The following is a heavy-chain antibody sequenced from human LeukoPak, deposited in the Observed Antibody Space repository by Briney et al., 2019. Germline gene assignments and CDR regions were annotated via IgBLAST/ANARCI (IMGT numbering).Heavy chain of an antibody. CDR2: ISSSSSYI. D-gene: IGHD3-22*01. CDR3: ARDPGYYDSSGYLDY. CDR1: GFTFSSYS. V-gene: IGHV3-21*01. J-gene: IGHJ4*02. Sequence: GGSLRLSXAASGFTFSSYSMNWVRQAPGKGLEWVSSISSSSSYIYYADSVKGRFTISRDNAKNSLYLQMNSLRAEDTAVYYCARDPGYYDSSGYLDYWGQGTLVTVSS.